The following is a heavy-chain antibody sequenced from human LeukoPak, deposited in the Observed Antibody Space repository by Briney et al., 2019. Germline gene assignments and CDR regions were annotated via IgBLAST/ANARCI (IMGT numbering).Heavy chain of an antibody. V-gene: IGHV4-59*12. CDR2: VFYSGST. CDR3: ARFPVVAPNGFDP. CDR1: GGSISSYY. Sequence: PSETLSLTCTVSGGSISSYYWSWIRQPPGGGLEWLGYVFYSGSTNYNPSLQSRLTISVDTSKNQFSLKLSSVTAADTAVYYCARFPVVAPNGFDPWGQGTLVTVSS. J-gene: IGHJ5*02. D-gene: IGHD2-15*01.